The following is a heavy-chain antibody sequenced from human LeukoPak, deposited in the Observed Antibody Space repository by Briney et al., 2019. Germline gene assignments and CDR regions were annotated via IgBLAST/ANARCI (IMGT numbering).Heavy chain of an antibody. CDR3: AKDLAGEPGWLNHY. D-gene: IGHD7-27*01. V-gene: IGHV3-23*01. Sequence: PGGSLRLSCVASGFTFSSYAMSWVRQAPGKGLEWVSAISGSGGSTYYADSVKGRFTISRDNSKNTLYLQMNSLRAEDTAVYYCAKDLAGEPGWLNHYWGQGTLVTVSS. J-gene: IGHJ4*02. CDR2: ISGSGGST. CDR1: GFTFSSYA.